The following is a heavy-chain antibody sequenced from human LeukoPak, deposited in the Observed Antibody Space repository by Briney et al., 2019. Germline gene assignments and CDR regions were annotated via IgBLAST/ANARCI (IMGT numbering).Heavy chain of an antibody. V-gene: IGHV3-23*01. Sequence: PGGSLRLSCAASGFTFSSYAMSWVRQAPGKGLEWVSAISGSGGSTYYADSVKGRFTISRDNSKNTLYLQMNSLRAEDTAVYYCAKDPRSGIVATDYFDYWGQGTLVTVPS. J-gene: IGHJ4*02. D-gene: IGHD5-12*01. CDR3: AKDPRSGIVATDYFDY. CDR1: GFTFSSYA. CDR2: ISGSGGST.